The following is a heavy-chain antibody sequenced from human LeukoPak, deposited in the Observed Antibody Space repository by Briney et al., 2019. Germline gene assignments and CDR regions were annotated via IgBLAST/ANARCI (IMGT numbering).Heavy chain of an antibody. CDR3: ARGAPMVRGVIMYDY. D-gene: IGHD3-10*01. Sequence: PSETLSLTCAVSGGSISSSNWWSWVRQPPGKGLEWIGEIYHSGSTNYNPSLKSRVTISVDKSKNQFFLKLSSVTAADTAVYYCARGAPMVRGVIMYDYWGQGTLVTVSS. CDR2: IYHSGST. J-gene: IGHJ4*02. V-gene: IGHV4-4*02. CDR1: GGSISSSNW.